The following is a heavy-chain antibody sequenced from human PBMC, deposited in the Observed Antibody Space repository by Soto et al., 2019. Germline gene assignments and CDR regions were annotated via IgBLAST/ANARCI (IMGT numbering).Heavy chain of an antibody. D-gene: IGHD3-10*01. V-gene: IGHV3-9*01. CDR2: ISWNSGTI. CDR3: ARDVWSRASGPPDS. Sequence: LXLSCAASGFSFDDYAMHWVRQAPWKGLEWVTGISWNSGTIGYADSVKGRFTISRDNAKNSLYLQMNSLRAEDTALYYCARDVWSRASGPPDSWGQGTLVTVSS. J-gene: IGHJ4*02. CDR1: GFSFDDYA.